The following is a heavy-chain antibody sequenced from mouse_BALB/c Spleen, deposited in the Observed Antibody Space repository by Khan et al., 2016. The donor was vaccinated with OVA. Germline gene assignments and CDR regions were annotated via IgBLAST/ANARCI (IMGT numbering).Heavy chain of an antibody. J-gene: IGHJ3*01. Sequence: QVQLQQSGAELVKPGASVKLSCKASGYTFTSYWIQWVKQRPGQGLGWIGQIIPGTGTTNYNENFKGKATLTVDTSSSTAYMQVSSLTSEDTAVYVGTRDKFCNYELDYWGQGTLVTVSP. CDR3: TRDKFCNYELDY. D-gene: IGHD2-1*01. CDR1: GYTFTSYW. CDR2: IIPGTGTT. V-gene: IGHV1S132*01.